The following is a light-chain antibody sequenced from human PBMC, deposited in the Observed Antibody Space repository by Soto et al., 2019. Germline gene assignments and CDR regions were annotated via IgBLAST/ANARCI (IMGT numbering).Light chain of an antibody. CDR2: EVS. J-gene: IGLJ1*01. CDR1: SSDVGGYNY. V-gene: IGLV2-8*01. CDR3: SSYAATDNCYV. Sequence: QSVLTQPPSASGSPGQSVTISCTGTSSDVGGYNYVSWYQQHPGKAPKLMIYEVSKRPSGVPDRFSGSKSANTASLTVSGLQAEDEADYYCSSYAATDNCYVSGTGSKVTVL.